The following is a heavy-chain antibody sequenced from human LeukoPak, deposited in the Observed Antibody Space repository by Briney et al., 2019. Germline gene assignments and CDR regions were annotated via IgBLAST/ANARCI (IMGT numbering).Heavy chain of an antibody. Sequence: SETLSLTCTVSGGSISSSSYYWGWIRQPPGKGLEWIGSIYYSGSTYYNPSLKSRVTISVDTSKNQFSLKLSSVTAADTAVYYCARRRIVATIDYWGQGTLVTVSS. V-gene: IGHV4-39*01. CDR1: GGSISSSSYY. D-gene: IGHD5-12*01. CDR2: IYYSGST. CDR3: ARRRIVATIDY. J-gene: IGHJ4*02.